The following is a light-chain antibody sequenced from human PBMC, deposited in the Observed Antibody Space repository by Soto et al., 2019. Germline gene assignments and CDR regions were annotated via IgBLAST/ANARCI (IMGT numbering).Light chain of an antibody. J-gene: IGLJ3*02. CDR3: QYYDSSLSGWV. CDR2: GNS. V-gene: IGLV1-40*01. CDR1: SSNIGAGYD. Sequence: QSVLTQPPSVSGAPGQRVTISCTGSSSNIGAGYDVHWYQQLPGTAPKLLIHGNSNRPSWIPDRFSGSKSGTSASLAITGLQAEDEADYYCQYYDSSLSGWVFGGGTKLTVL.